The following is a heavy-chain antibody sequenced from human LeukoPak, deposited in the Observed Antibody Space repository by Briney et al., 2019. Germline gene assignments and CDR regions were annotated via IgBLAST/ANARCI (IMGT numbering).Heavy chain of an antibody. CDR2: INAGNGNT. V-gene: IGHV1-3*01. CDR1: GYTFTSYA. J-gene: IGHJ4*02. D-gene: IGHD5-12*01. CDR3: ARDVNSGYDYPDY. Sequence: ASVKVSCKASGYTFTSYAMHWVRQAPGQRLEWMGWINAGNGNTKYSQKFQGRVTITRDTSASTAYMELSSLRSEDTAVYYCARDVNSGYDYPDYWGQGTLVTVSS.